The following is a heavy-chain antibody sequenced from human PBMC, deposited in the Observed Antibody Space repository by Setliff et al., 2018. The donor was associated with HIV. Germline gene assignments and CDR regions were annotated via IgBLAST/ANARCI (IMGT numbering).Heavy chain of an antibody. CDR3: ARDPAFGAFDI. CDR2: MNRDGREK. CDR1: GFTFSSSW. Sequence: GGSLRLSCAASGFTFSSSWMTWVRQAPGRGLEYVAGMNRDGREKLYADSVKGRFSISRDNAKNSLYLQMSSQRTEDTAVYFCARDPAFGAFDIWGQGTMVTVSS. J-gene: IGHJ3*02. V-gene: IGHV3-7*04. D-gene: IGHD3-10*01.